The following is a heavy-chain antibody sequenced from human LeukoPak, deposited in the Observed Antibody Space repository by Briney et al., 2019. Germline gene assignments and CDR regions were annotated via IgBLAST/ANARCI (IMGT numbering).Heavy chain of an antibody. CDR2: IIPILGIA. J-gene: IGHJ6*02. D-gene: IGHD2-2*01. CDR1: GGTFSSYA. CDR3: ARDSGWEVPAAMMGGYYYYGMDV. V-gene: IGHV1-69*04. Sequence: SVKVSCKASGGTFSSYAISWVRQAPGQGPEWMGRIIPILGIANYAQKFQGRVTITADKSTSTAYMELSSLRSEDTAVYYCARDSGWEVPAAMMGGYYYYGMDVWGQGTTVTVSS.